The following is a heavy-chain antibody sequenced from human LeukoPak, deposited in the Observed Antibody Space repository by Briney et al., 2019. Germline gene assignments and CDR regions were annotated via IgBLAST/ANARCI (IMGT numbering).Heavy chain of an antibody. V-gene: IGHV1-69*05. Sequence: ASVKVSCKASGGTFSSYAISWVRQAPGQGLEWMGGIIPIFGTANYAQKFQGRVTITTDESMSTAYMELSSLRSEDTAVYYCARDYGGTFDYWGQGTLVTVSS. CDR3: ARDYGGTFDY. D-gene: IGHD4-23*01. CDR2: IIPIFGTA. J-gene: IGHJ4*02. CDR1: GGTFSSYA.